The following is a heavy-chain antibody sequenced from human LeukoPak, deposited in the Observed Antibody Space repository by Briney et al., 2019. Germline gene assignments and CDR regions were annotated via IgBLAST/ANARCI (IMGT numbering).Heavy chain of an antibody. Sequence: GGSLRLSCAASGFTLSSYGMHWVRQAPGKGLEWVAVISYDGSNKYYADSVKGRFTISRDNSKNTLYLQMNSLRAEDTAVYYCAKDLRAYSGYGYYDYWGQGTLVTVSS. J-gene: IGHJ4*02. CDR1: GFTLSSYG. CDR2: ISYDGSNK. D-gene: IGHD5-12*01. CDR3: AKDLRAYSGYGYYDY. V-gene: IGHV3-30*18.